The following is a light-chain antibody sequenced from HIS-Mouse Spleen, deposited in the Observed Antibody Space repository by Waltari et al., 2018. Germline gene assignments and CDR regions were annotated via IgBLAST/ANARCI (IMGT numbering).Light chain of an antibody. Sequence: QSALTQPRSVSGSPGQSVTISCTGTSSDVGGYNYVSWYQQHPSTAPKLMIYDVSKRPSGVPDRFSGSKSGNTASLTISGLQAEDEADYYCCSYAGSYTGVFGTGTKVTVL. J-gene: IGLJ1*01. CDR1: SSDVGGYNY. CDR2: DVS. CDR3: CSYAGSYTGV. V-gene: IGLV2-11*01.